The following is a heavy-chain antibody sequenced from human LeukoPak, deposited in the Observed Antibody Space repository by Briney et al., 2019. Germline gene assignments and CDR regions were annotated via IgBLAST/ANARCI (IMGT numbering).Heavy chain of an antibody. CDR1: GFTFSSYG. D-gene: IGHD3-22*01. CDR3: AKDTDYYDSSGLDY. Sequence: GGTLRLSCAASGFTFSSYGMSWVRQAPGKGLEWVSAISGSGGSTYYADSVKGRFTISRDNSKNTLYLQMNSLRAEDTAVYYCAKDTDYYDSSGLDYWGQGTLVTVSS. CDR2: ISGSGGST. V-gene: IGHV3-23*01. J-gene: IGHJ4*02.